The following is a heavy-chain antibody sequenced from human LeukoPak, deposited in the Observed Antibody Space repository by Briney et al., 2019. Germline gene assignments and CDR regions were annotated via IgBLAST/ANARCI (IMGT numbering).Heavy chain of an antibody. J-gene: IGHJ4*02. D-gene: IGHD6-19*01. Sequence: ASVKVSCKASGYTFTGYYMHWVRQAPGQGLEWMGWINPNSGGTNYAQKFQGRVTMTRDTSISTAYMELSRLRSDDTAVYYCARVRQWLVPGLTLDYWGQGTLVTVSS. CDR1: GYTFTGYY. V-gene: IGHV1-2*02. CDR3: ARVRQWLVPGLTLDY. CDR2: INPNSGGT.